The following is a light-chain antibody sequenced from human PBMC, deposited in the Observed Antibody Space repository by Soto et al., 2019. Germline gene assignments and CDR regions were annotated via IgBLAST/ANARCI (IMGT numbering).Light chain of an antibody. CDR1: QSVSSY. CDR2: DAS. CDR3: QQRSNWLT. J-gene: IGKJ4*01. V-gene: IGKV3-11*01. Sequence: EIVLTQSPATLSLSPGERATLSCRASQSVSSYLAWYQQKPAQAPRLLIYDASNRATGIPARFSGSGSGTVFTLTISSLEPEDFAVYCCQQRSNWLTFGGGTKVEIK.